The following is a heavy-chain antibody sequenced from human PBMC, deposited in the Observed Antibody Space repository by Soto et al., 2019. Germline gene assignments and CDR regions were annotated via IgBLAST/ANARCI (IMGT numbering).Heavy chain of an antibody. D-gene: IGHD6-19*01. V-gene: IGHV1-3*01. CDR2: INAGNGNT. J-gene: IGHJ4*02. CDR3: ARAVAVPADFDY. CDR1: RFTFTGYA. Sequence: GASVKVSCKAPRFTFTGYAMYWVRQAPGQRLEWMGWINAGNGNTKYSQKFQGRVTITRDTSAGAAYMELSSLSSEDTAVYYCARAVAVPADFDYWGQGTLVTSPQ.